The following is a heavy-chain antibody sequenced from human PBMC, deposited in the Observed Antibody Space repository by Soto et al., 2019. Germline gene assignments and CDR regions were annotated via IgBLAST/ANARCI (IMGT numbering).Heavy chain of an antibody. CDR3: ARKFRGYSYGYPSDYYGMDV. J-gene: IGHJ6*02. Sequence: PVKLSCKASGHTFSSYAISWVRQAPGQGLEWMGGILPIFGIANYAQKFQGRVTITADESTSTAYMELSSLRSEDTAVYYCARKFRGYSYGYPSDYYGMDVWGQGTTVTVSS. CDR2: ILPIFGIA. V-gene: IGHV1-69*13. CDR1: GHTFSSYA. D-gene: IGHD5-18*01.